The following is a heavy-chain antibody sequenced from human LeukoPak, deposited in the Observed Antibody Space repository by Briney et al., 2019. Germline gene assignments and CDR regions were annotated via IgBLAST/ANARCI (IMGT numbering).Heavy chain of an antibody. V-gene: IGHV1-8*01. CDR3: ARGGRVAGYLYYYYYYMDV. CDR1: GYTFTSYD. J-gene: IGHJ6*03. CDR2: MNPNSGNT. D-gene: IGHD6-19*01. Sequence: ASVKVSCKASGYTFTSYDINWVRQAPGQGLEWMGWMNPNSGNTGYAQKFQGRVTMVRNTSISTAYMELSSLRSEDTAVYYCARGGRVAGYLYYYYYYMDVWGKGTTVTISS.